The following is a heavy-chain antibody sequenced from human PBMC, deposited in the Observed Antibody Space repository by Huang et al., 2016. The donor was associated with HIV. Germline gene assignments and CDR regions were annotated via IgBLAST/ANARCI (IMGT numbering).Heavy chain of an antibody. CDR3: AKDPTLFQRRGYYFDY. CDR1: GVTFPSAGSGVMFSNYA. CDR2: ISHDGKNR. J-gene: IGHJ4*01. Sequence: QVQLIESGGGEVQPGKSLRLSCVASGVTFPSAGSGVMFSNYAMHVVRQSPGKGLAWVEFISHDGKNRYYADSGKGRFTISRDNSVNTLYLEMRSLRMEDTAVYFCAKDPTLFQRRGYYFDYWGRGTLVTVSS. D-gene: IGHD2-15*01. V-gene: IGHV3-30*04.